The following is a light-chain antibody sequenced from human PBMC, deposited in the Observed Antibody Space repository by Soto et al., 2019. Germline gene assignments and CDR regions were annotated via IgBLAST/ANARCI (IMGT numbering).Light chain of an antibody. CDR2: EVS. V-gene: IGLV2-14*01. CDR1: SSDVGGYNY. J-gene: IGLJ2*01. CDR3: SSYTSSSTLVV. Sequence: QSALTQPASVSGSPGQSITISCTGTSSDVGGYNYVSWYQQHPGKAPKLMIYEVSNRPSGVSNRFSGSKSGNTASLTIAWRQAADEADYYCSSYTSSSTLVVFGGGTKLTVL.